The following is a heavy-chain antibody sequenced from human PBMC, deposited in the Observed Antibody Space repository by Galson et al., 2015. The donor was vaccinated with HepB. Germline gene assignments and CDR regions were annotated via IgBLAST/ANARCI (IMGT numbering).Heavy chain of an antibody. CDR1: GFTFSSYG. CDR3: ARENSGGYYYYYGMDV. J-gene: IGHJ6*02. CDR2: IWYDGSNK. D-gene: IGHD3-16*01. Sequence: SLRLSCAASGFTFSSYGMHWVRQAPGKGLEWVAVIWYDGSNKYYADSVKGRFTISRDNSKNTLYLQMNSLRAEDTAVYYCARENSGGYYYYYGMDVWGQGTTVTVSS. V-gene: IGHV3-33*01.